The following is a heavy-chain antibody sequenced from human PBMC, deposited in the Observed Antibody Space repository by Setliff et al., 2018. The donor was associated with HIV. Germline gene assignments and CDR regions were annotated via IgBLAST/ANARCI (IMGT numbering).Heavy chain of an antibody. V-gene: IGHV5-51*01. CDR2: IQPGDSDT. D-gene: IGHD3-10*01. CDR3: ARRGQTGGEAFDI. J-gene: IGHJ3*02. CDR1: GYSFTDYW. Sequence: GESLKISCQGSGYSFTDYWIGWVRQTPGKGLEWMGIIQPGDSDTRYSPSFQGQVTISADKSISTAYLQWSSLKASDTAMYYCARRGQTGGEAFDIWGQGTMVTVSS.